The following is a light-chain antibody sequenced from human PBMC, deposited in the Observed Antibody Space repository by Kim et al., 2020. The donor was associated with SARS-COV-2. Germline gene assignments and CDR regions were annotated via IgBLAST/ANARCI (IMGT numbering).Light chain of an antibody. Sequence: SYELTQPPSVSVSPGQTAIITCSGNNLGDKNVCWYQQRPGQSPLLVIYEDIKRPSGIPERVSGSNSGNTATLTISGTQAMDEADYYCQAWDRSTVVFGRGTQLAVL. J-gene: IGLJ2*01. CDR3: QAWDRSTVV. CDR1: NLGDKN. CDR2: EDI. V-gene: IGLV3-1*01.